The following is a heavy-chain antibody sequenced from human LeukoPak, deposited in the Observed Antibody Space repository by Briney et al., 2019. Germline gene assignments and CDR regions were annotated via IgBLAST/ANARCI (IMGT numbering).Heavy chain of an antibody. D-gene: IGHD3-22*01. CDR2: ISWNSGSI. Sequence: GGSLRLSCAASGFTFDDYAMHWVRQAPGKGLEWVSGISWNSGSIGYADSVKGRFTISRDNAKNSLYLQMNRLRAEDTALYYCAKGATSGYLYYFDYWGQGTLVTVSS. CDR3: AKGATSGYLYYFDY. CDR1: GFTFDDYA. V-gene: IGHV3-9*01. J-gene: IGHJ4*02.